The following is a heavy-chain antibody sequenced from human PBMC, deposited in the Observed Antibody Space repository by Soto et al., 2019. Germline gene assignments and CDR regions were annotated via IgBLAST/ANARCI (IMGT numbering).Heavy chain of an antibody. D-gene: IGHD2-15*01. CDR1: GFSFSPYV. CDR2: ILSDGSYK. V-gene: IGHV3-30*18. CDR3: AKDLGSGGSCPDY. J-gene: IGHJ4*02. Sequence: QVQLVESGGGVVQPGRSLRLSCAASGFSFSPYVMHWVRQTPGKGLEWVAVILSDGSYKYYADSAKGRITISRDNSKNSVFLPLDSLSSEDAAMYCRAKDLGSGGSCPDYWCRGCLVTVSS.